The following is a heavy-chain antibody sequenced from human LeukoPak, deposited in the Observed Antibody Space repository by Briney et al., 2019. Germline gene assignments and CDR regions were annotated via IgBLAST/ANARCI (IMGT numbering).Heavy chain of an antibody. CDR2: ISGSGGST. Sequence: GGSLRLSCAASGFTFSSYAMSWVRQAPGKGLEWVPAISGSGGSTYYADSVKGRFTISRDNSKNTLYLQMNGLRAEDTAVYYCAKDQDGDFNYWGQGTLVTVSS. CDR1: GFTFSSYA. V-gene: IGHV3-23*01. J-gene: IGHJ4*02. CDR3: AKDQDGDFNY. D-gene: IGHD2-21*01.